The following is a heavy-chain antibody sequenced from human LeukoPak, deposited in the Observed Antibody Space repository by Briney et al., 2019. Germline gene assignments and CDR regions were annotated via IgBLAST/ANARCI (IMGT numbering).Heavy chain of an antibody. J-gene: IGHJ5*02. V-gene: IGHV6-1*01. Sequence: SQTLSLTCALSGDSVSSNSAAWNWIRQSPSRGLKWLGRTYYRSKWYNDYAVSVKSRITINPDTSKNQFSLQLNSVTPEDTAVYYCAREPYCSSTSCRQTVNWFDPWGQGTLVTVSS. CDR1: GDSVSSNSAA. CDR2: TYYRSKWYN. CDR3: AREPYCSSTSCRQTVNWFDP. D-gene: IGHD2-2*01.